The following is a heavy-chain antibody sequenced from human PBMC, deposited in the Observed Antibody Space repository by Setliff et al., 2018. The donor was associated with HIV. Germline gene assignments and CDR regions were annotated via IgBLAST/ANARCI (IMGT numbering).Heavy chain of an antibody. Sequence: ETLSLTCTISGGSLGVYRWSWIRQSAGRGLEWVGRIDSSGTTDYKPSLKGRVAISVDTSRNQFSLRVTSVTAADTAVYFCARDRHSSGLGSYGPWGPGILVTVSS. J-gene: IGHJ5*02. V-gene: IGHV4-4*07. D-gene: IGHD3-10*01. CDR2: IDSSGTT. CDR3: ARDRHSSGLGSYGP. CDR1: GGSLGVYR.